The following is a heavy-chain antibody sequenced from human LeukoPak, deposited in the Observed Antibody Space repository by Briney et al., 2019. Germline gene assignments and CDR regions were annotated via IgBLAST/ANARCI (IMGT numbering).Heavy chain of an antibody. CDR2: INHSGST. J-gene: IGHJ4*02. CDR1: GGSFSGYY. Sequence: SETLSLTCAVYGGSFSGYYWSWIRQPPGKGLEWIGEINHSGSTNYNPSLKSRVTISVDTSENQFSLKLSSVTAADTAVYYCARGGPEHDYWGQGTLVTVSS. CDR3: ARGGPEHDY. V-gene: IGHV4-34*01.